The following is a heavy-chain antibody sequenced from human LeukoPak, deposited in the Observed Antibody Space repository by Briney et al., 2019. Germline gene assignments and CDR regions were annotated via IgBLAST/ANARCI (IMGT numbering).Heavy chain of an antibody. J-gene: IGHJ4*02. D-gene: IGHD1-7*01. V-gene: IGHV3-7*01. CDR3: ARDGITCTRDY. CDR2: IDEHGFKT. CDR1: GFIFRSYW. Sequence: GGSLRLSCAASGFIFRSYWMVWVRQAPGKGLEWVASIDEHGFKTYYAASVTGRFTISRDTAKNSLDLQMNSLRAEDTAVYYCARDGITCTRDYWGQGALVTVSS.